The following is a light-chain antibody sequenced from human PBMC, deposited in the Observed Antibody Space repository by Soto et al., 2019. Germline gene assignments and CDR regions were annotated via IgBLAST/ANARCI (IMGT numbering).Light chain of an antibody. CDR3: QQYNNWPRT. CDR2: GAS. CDR1: QSVSSS. V-gene: IGKV3-15*01. J-gene: IGKJ1*01. Sequence: EIVMTQSPATLSVSPGERATLSCRASQSVSSSLAWYQQKPGQTPSLLIYGASTRATGIPARFSGSGSGTEFTLTISSPQSEDFAVYYCQQYNNWPRTFGQGTKVEIK.